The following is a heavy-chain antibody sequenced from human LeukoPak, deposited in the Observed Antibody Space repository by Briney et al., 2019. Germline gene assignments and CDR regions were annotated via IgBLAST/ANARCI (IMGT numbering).Heavy chain of an antibody. CDR3: VRGPHIAATSY. Sequence: GGSLRLSCVASGFSFNNYRMAWVRQAPGKGLEWVANIKQDGSEKQYVDSVKGRFAISRDNAKKSLYLQINTLRAEDTAVYYCVRGPHIAATSYWGQGTLVTVSS. J-gene: IGHJ4*02. D-gene: IGHD6-25*01. V-gene: IGHV3-7*03. CDR2: IKQDGSEK. CDR1: GFSFNNYR.